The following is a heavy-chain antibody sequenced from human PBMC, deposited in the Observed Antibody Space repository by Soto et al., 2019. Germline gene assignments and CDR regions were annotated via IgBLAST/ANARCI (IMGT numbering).Heavy chain of an antibody. V-gene: IGHV3-15*01. CDR1: GFTFSNAW. CDR2: IKSKTDGGTT. Sequence: GGPLGLSFSASGFTFSNAWMSWVRQPPGKGLEWVGRIKSKTDGGTTDYVAPVKGRFIISRDDSKNMVYLQMNSLKTEDTAMYYCTTGQVAGTRDYWGQGTLVTVSS. CDR3: TTGQVAGTRDY. D-gene: IGHD6-19*01. J-gene: IGHJ4*02.